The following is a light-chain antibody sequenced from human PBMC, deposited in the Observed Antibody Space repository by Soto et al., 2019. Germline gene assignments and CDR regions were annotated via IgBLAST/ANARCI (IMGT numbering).Light chain of an antibody. CDR3: QHAYVAPYS. CDR1: QDINVY. J-gene: IGKJ2*03. V-gene: IGKV1-39*01. CDR2: SGS. Sequence: DIPMTQSPSSVSASLGDTVTITCRASQDINVYLNWYQQKPGEVPNLLTYSGSTLHSGVPSRFTGSGSETDFTLTIRSLQPEDFATYYCQHAYVAPYSFGQGTKVDI.